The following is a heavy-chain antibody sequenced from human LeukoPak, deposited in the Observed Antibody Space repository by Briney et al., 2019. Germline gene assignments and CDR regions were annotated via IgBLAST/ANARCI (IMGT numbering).Heavy chain of an antibody. CDR2: ISYDGSNK. J-gene: IGHJ6*02. Sequence: PGGSLRLSCAASGFTFSSYGMHWVRQAPGKGLEWVAVISYDGSNKYYADSVKGRFTISRDNSKNTLYLQMNSLRAEDTAVYYCAKDSRYYYDSSGTQHYYYGMDVWGQGTTVTVSS. D-gene: IGHD3-22*01. CDR3: AKDSRYYYDSSGTQHYYYGMDV. CDR1: GFTFSSYG. V-gene: IGHV3-30*18.